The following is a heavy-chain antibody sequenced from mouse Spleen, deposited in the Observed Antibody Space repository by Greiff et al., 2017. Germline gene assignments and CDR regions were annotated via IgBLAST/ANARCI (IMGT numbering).Heavy chain of an antibody. Sequence: EVQLQQSGAELVRPGASVKLSCSASGFNIKDDYMHWVKQRPEQGLEWIGWIDPENGDTEYASKFQGKATITADTSSNTAYLQLSSLTSEDTAVYYCTRFEGRRDYFDYWGQGTTLTVSS. CDR2: IDPENGDT. CDR3: TRFEGRRDYFDY. J-gene: IGHJ2*01. V-gene: IGHV14-4*01. CDR1: GFNIKDDY.